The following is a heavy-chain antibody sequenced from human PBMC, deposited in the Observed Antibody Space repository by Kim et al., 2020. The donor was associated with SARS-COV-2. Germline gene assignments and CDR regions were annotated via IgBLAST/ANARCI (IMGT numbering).Heavy chain of an antibody. V-gene: IGHV3-11*05. CDR3: ARASRGYRYGTFDS. Sequence: GGSLRLSCAASGFTFSDYYISWIRQAPGKGLEWVSYISSSSDYTYYADSVKGRFTISRDNPKNSLFLQMNSLRAEDTAFYYCARASRGYRYGTFDSLGQG. J-gene: IGHJ4*02. CDR1: GFTFSDYY. CDR2: ISSSSDYT. D-gene: IGHD3-16*02.